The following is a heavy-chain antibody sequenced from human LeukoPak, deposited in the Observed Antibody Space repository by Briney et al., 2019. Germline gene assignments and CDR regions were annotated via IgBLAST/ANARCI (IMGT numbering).Heavy chain of an antibody. D-gene: IGHD2-8*01. Sequence: SETLSLTCTVSGGSISSSSYYWGWIRQPPGTGLEWIGSIYYSGSTYYNPSLKSRVTISVDTSKNQFSLKLSSVTAADTAVYYCARAPTGYCTNGVCSFDYWGQGTLVTVSS. J-gene: IGHJ4*02. V-gene: IGHV4-39*07. CDR1: GGSISSSSYY. CDR2: IYYSGST. CDR3: ARAPTGYCTNGVCSFDY.